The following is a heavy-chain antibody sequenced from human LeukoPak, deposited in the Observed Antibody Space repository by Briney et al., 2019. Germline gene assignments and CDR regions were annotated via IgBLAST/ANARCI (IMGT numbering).Heavy chain of an antibody. CDR1: GFTFSSYA. V-gene: IGHV3-23*01. J-gene: IGHJ3*02. Sequence: GGSLRLSCAASGFTFSSYAMHWVRQAPGKGMEWVSAISGSGGSTYYADSVKGRFTISRDNSKNTLYLQMNSLRAEDTAVYYCAKALQLFPLGAFDIWGQGTMVTVSS. CDR3: AKALQLFPLGAFDI. D-gene: IGHD1-1*01. CDR2: ISGSGGST.